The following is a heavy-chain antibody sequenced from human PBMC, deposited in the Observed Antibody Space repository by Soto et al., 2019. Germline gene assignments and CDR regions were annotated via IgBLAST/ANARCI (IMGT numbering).Heavy chain of an antibody. CDR3: ARDEDIVVVVAAFDI. J-gene: IGHJ3*02. D-gene: IGHD2-15*01. CDR2: ISAYNGNT. Sequence: ASVKVSCKASGYTFTSYGISWVRQAPGQGLEWMGWISAYNGNTNYAQKLQGRVTMTTDTSTSTAYMELSSLRSDDTAVYYCARDEDIVVVVAAFDIWGQGTMVTVSS. CDR1: GYTFTSYG. V-gene: IGHV1-18*01.